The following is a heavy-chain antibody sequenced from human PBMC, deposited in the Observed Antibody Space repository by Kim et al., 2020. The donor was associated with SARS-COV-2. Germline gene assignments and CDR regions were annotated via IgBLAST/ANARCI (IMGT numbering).Heavy chain of an antibody. CDR2: IYYSGST. CDR3: AGDLRNSSSWYQGWFDYYYGMDV. CDR1: GGSISSGGYY. V-gene: IGHV4-31*03. D-gene: IGHD6-13*01. Sequence: SETLSLTCTVSGGSISSGGYYWSWIRQHPGKGLEWIGYIYYSGSTYYNPSLKSRVTISVDTSKNQFSLKLSSVTAADTAVYYCAGDLRNSSSWYQGWFDYYYGMDVWGQGTTVTVSS. J-gene: IGHJ6*02.